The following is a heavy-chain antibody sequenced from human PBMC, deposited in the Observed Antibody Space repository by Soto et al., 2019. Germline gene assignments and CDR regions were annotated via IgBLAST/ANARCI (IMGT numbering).Heavy chain of an antibody. CDR2: ISSSSSYI. D-gene: IGHD1-7*01. Sequence: EVQLVESGGGLVKPGGSLRLSCAASGFTFSSYSMNWVRQAPGKGLEWVSSISSSSSYIYYADSVKGRFTISSDNAKNSLYLQMNIMIAEDTSVYYCARDTLGWNYSSYYSGMDVGGQGTTVTVS. CDR3: ARDTLGWNYSSYYSGMDV. CDR1: GFTFSSYS. V-gene: IGHV3-21*01. J-gene: IGHJ6*02.